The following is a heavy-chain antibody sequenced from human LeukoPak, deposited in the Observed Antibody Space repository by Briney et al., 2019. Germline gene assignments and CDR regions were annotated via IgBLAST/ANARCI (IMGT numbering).Heavy chain of an antibody. V-gene: IGHV4-59*01. D-gene: IGHD2-15*01. Sequence: SETLSLTCTVSGGSISSYYWSWIRQPPGKGLEWMGYIYYGGSTNYAPSLTSRVTISVHTSKNQSSLKPSSVPAADTAVYYCARDRGFGYWGQGTLVTVSS. CDR3: ARDRGFGY. CDR2: IYYGGST. J-gene: IGHJ4*02. CDR1: GGSISSYY.